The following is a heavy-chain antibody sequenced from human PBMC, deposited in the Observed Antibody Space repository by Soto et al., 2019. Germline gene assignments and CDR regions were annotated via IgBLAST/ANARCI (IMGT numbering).Heavy chain of an antibody. J-gene: IGHJ3*02. CDR3: ARGGGYSYDSDDAFDI. V-gene: IGHV3-30-3*01. D-gene: IGHD5-18*01. CDR1: GVTFGRYA. CDR2: ISSDGSNK. Sequence: PGGAVRLSCAASGVTFGRYAMHWVRQAPGKGLEWVAVISSDGSNKYYADSVKGRFTISRDNSKNTLYLQMNSQRAEATAVYYCARGGGYSYDSDDAFDIWAPGTMVTV.